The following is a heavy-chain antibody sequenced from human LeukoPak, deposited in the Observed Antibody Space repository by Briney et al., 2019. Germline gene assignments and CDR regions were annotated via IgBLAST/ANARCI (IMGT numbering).Heavy chain of an antibody. CDR2: IYSGGST. D-gene: IGHD5-12*01. J-gene: IGHJ4*02. V-gene: IGHV3-53*01. CDR3: ASSRVATSDS. Sequence: GGSLRLSCAASGFTVSSNYMSWVRQAPGKGLEWVSVIYSGGSTYYADSVKGRFTISRDNAKNSLCLQMNSLRAEDTAVYYCASSRVATSDSWGQGTLVTVSS. CDR1: GFTVSSNY.